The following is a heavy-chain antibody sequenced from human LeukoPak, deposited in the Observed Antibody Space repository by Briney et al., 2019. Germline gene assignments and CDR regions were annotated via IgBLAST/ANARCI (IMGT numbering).Heavy chain of an antibody. V-gene: IGHV1-2*02. CDR2: INPNSGGT. Sequence: GASVKVSCKASGYTFTGYYMHWVRQAPGQGLEWMGWINPNSGGTNYAQKFQGRVTMTRDTSISIAYMELSRLRSDDTAVYYCARAEYYGSGSSTAFDIWGQGTMVTVSS. CDR1: GYTFTGYY. CDR3: ARAEYYGSGSSTAFDI. D-gene: IGHD3-10*01. J-gene: IGHJ3*02.